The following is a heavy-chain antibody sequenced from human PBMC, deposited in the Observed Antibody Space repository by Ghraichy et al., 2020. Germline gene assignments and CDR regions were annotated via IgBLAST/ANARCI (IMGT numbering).Heavy chain of an antibody. CDR3: ARGRLIYYDSSGSYFDY. CDR1: GYSISSGYF. CDR2: IFRSGGT. V-gene: IGHV4-38-2*02. Sequence: SETLSLTCTVSGYSISSGYFWGWIRQPPGKGLEWIANIFRSGGTFYNPSLKSRVTISVNTSENQISLQLSSVTAADTAVYFCARGRLIYYDSSGSYFDYWGQGTQVPVSS. J-gene: IGHJ4*02. D-gene: IGHD3-22*01.